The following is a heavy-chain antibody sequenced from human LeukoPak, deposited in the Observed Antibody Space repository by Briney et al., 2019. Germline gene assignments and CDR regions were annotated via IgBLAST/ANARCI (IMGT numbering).Heavy chain of an antibody. Sequence: GGSLRLSCAASGFTFSSYWTSWVRQAPGKGLEWVASINHNGNVNYYVDSVKGRFTISRDNAKNSLYLQMSNLRAEDTAVYFCARGGGLDVWGQGATVTVSS. D-gene: IGHD3-16*01. J-gene: IGHJ6*02. CDR1: GFTFSSYW. CDR2: INHNGNVN. V-gene: IGHV3-7*03. CDR3: ARGGGLDV.